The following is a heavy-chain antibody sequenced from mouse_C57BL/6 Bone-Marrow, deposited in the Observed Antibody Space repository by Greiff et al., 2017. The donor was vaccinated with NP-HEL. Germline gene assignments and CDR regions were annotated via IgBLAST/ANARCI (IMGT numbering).Heavy chain of an antibody. CDR3: ARSPGTLGEAWFAY. CDR2: IDPNSGGT. D-gene: IGHD4-1*01. J-gene: IGHJ3*01. Sequence: VQLQQSGAELVKPGASVKLSCKASGYTFTSYWMHWVKQRPGRGLEWIGRIDPNSGGTKYNEKFKSKATLTVDKSSSTAYMQLSSLTSEDSAVYYCARSPGTLGEAWFAYWGQGTLVTVSA. CDR1: GYTFTSYW. V-gene: IGHV1-72*01.